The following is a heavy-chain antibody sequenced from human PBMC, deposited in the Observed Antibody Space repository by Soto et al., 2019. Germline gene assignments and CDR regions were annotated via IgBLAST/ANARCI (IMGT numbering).Heavy chain of an antibody. CDR3: ARNLGLEYVWGSYRETSHYYYCYGMDV. J-gene: IGHJ6*02. CDR2: IYYSGST. CDR1: GGSVSSGSYY. V-gene: IGHV4-61*01. Sequence: QVQLQESGPGLVKPSETLSLTCTVSGGSVSSGSYYWSWIRQPPGKGLEWIGYIYYSGSTNYNPSLKSRVTLSVDASTNQFSLSGSSVPAADTAVYYCARNLGLEYVWGSYRETSHYYYCYGMDVWGQGSTVTVAS. D-gene: IGHD3-16*02.